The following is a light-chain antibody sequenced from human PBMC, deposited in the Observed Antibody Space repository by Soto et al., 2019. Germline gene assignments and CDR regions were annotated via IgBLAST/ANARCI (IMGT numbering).Light chain of an antibody. V-gene: IGLV1-40*01. CDR3: QSYDSSLSGYV. Sequence: QSALTQPPSVSEAPGQRVTISCTGSSSNIGAGYEAHWYQQVPGTAPKLLIYGNNNRPSGVPDRFSGSKSGTSASLAITGLQAEDEAEYYCQSYDSSLSGYVFGTGTKVTVL. J-gene: IGLJ1*01. CDR2: GNN. CDR1: SSNIGAGYE.